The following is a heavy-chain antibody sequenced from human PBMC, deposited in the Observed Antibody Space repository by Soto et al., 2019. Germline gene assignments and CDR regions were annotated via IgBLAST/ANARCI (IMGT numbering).Heavy chain of an antibody. CDR3: ARPYNWHDYYYMDV. Sequence: GGSLRLSCAASGFTLSSYWMHWVRQGPGKGLVWVSGINSDGSSTSYADSVKGRFTISRDNAKNTLYLQMNSLRGEDTAVYYCARPYNWHDYYYMDVWGKGTTVTVSS. V-gene: IGHV3-74*01. CDR1: GFTLSSYW. J-gene: IGHJ6*03. D-gene: IGHD1-20*01. CDR2: INSDGSST.